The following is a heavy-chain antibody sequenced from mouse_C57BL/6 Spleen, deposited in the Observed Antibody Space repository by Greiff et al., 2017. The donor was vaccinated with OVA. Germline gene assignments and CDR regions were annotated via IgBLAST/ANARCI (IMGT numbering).Heavy chain of an antibody. Sequence: EVMLVESGGGLVKPGGSLKLSCAASGFTFSSYTMSWVRQTPEKRLEWVATISGGGGNTYYPDSVKGRFTISRDNAKNTLYLQMSSLRSEDTALYYCARRDIYFDYWGQGTTLTVSS. CDR2: ISGGGGNT. CDR1: GFTFSSYT. CDR3: ARRDIYFDY. J-gene: IGHJ2*01. V-gene: IGHV5-9*01.